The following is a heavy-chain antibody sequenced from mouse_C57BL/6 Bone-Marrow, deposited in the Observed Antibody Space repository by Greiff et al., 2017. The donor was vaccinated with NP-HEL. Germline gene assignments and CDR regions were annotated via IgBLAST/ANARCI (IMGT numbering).Heavy chain of an antibody. CDR1: GYTFTDHT. D-gene: IGHD2-1*01. CDR3: ASRNYFTLIYFDY. V-gene: IGHV1-78*01. CDR2: IYPRDGST. Sequence: VQLQQSDAELVKPGASVKISCKVSGYTFTDHTIHWMKQRPEQGLEWIGYIYPRDGSTKYNEKFKGKATLTADKSSSTAYMQLTSLTSEDSAVYFCASRNYFTLIYFDYWGQGTTLTVSS. J-gene: IGHJ2*01.